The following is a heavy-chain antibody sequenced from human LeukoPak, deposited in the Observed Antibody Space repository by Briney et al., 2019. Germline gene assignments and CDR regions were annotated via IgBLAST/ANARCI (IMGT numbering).Heavy chain of an antibody. CDR1: GFTFSSYA. V-gene: IGHV3-23*01. J-gene: IGHJ4*02. D-gene: IGHD6-13*01. Sequence: GGSLRLSCAASGFTFSSYAMSWVRQAPGKGLEWVSAISGSGGSTYYAASVKGRFPISRDNSKNTPYLQMNSLRAEDTAVYYCAKGSSWYYFDYWGQGTLVTVSS. CDR2: ISGSGGST. CDR3: AKGSSWYYFDY.